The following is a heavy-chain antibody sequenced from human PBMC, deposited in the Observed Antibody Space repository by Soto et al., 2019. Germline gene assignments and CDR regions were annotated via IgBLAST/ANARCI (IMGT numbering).Heavy chain of an antibody. J-gene: IGHJ6*02. V-gene: IGHV3-30-3*01. CDR2: ISYDGSNK. D-gene: IGHD5-12*01. CDR1: GFTFSSYA. CDR3: ARGWDRVDYYGMDV. Sequence: QVQLVESGGGVVQPGRSLRLSCAASGFTFSSYAMHWVRQAPGKGLEWVAVISYDGSNKYYADSVKGRFTISRDNSMNTLYLQMNSLRAEDTAVYYCARGWDRVDYYGMDVWGQGTTVTVSS.